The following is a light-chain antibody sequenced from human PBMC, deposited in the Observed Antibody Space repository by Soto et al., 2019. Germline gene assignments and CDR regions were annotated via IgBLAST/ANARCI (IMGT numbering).Light chain of an antibody. J-gene: IGKJ5*01. V-gene: IGKV1-33*01. CDR3: QQYDTLIT. Sequence: DIQMTQSPSSLSASVGDRVTITCQASQDISNFLNWYQQKPGKGPKVLIYDASKLETGVPSRFSGSGSGTVFTFTISSLQPEDIATYYCQQYDTLITFVQGTRLEIK. CDR2: DAS. CDR1: QDISNF.